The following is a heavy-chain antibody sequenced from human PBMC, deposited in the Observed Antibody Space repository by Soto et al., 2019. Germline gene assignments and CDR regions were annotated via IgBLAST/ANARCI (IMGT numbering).Heavy chain of an antibody. CDR1: GGTFSSYA. J-gene: IGHJ6*02. V-gene: IGHV1-69*13. Sequence: SVTVSCKASGGTFSSYAISWVRQAPGQGLEWMGGIIPIFGTANYAQKFQGRVTITADESTSTAYMELSSLRSEDTAVYYCARDPIDSSSSEVGYYYYGMDVWGQGTTVTVSS. CDR2: IIPIFGTA. D-gene: IGHD6-6*01. CDR3: ARDPIDSSSSEVGYYYYGMDV.